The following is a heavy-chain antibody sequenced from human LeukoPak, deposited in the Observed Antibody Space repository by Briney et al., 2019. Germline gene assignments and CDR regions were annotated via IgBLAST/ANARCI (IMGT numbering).Heavy chain of an antibody. J-gene: IGHJ4*02. V-gene: IGHV3-21*01. CDR2: ISSSSSYI. CDR3: ARDGMATCGTFDY. D-gene: IGHD5-24*01. Sequence: PGGSLRLSCAASGFTFSSYSMNWVRQAPGKGLEWVSSISSSSSYIYYADSVKGRFTISRDNAKNSLYLQMNSLRAEDTAVYYCARDGMATCGTFDYWGQGTLVTVSS. CDR1: GFTFSSYS.